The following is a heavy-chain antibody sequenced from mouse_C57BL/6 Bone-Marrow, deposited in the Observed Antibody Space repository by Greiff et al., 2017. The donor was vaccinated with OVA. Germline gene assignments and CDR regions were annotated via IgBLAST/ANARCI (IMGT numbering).Heavy chain of an antibody. V-gene: IGHV5-16*01. Sequence: EVQLMESEGGLVQPGSSMKLSCTASGFTFSDYYMAWVRQVPEKGLEWVANINYDGSSTYYLDSLKSRFIISRDNAKNILYLQMSSLKSEDTATYYCARDRPPIDYYGSRGLYWYCDVWGTGTTVTVSS. CDR3: ARDRPPIDYYGSRGLYWYCDV. J-gene: IGHJ1*03. D-gene: IGHD1-1*01. CDR2: INYDGSST. CDR1: GFTFSDYY.